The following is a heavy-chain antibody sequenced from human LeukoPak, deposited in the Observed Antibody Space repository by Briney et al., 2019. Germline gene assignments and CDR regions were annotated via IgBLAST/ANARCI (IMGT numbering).Heavy chain of an antibody. Sequence: SETLSLTCAVSGGSISSTSHYWGWIRQPPGKGLEWIGSIYYTGSTYYNPSLKSRVTISVDMSKNQFSLKVTSVTAADTAIYYCARVGDGYNYFPYYYMDFWGKGTTVIVSS. CDR3: ARVGDGYNYFPYYYMDF. CDR2: IYYTGST. J-gene: IGHJ6*03. V-gene: IGHV4-39*07. CDR1: GGSISSTSHY. D-gene: IGHD5-24*01.